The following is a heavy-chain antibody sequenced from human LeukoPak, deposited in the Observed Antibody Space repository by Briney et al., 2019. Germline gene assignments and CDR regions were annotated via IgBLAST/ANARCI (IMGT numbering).Heavy chain of an antibody. Sequence: PSETLSLTCAVYGGSFSGYYWSWIRQPPGKGLEWIGEINHSGSTNYNPSLKSRVTISVDTSKNQFSLKLSSVTAADTAVYYCARVTPQAAAGTTNWFDPWGQGTLVTVSS. CDR3: ARVTPQAAAGTTNWFDP. J-gene: IGHJ5*02. D-gene: IGHD6-13*01. V-gene: IGHV4-34*01. CDR2: INHSGST. CDR1: GGSFSGYY.